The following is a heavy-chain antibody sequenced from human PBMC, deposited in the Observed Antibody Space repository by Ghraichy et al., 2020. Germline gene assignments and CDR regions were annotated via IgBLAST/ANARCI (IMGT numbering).Heavy chain of an antibody. D-gene: IGHD5-18*01. V-gene: IGHV1-2*06. CDR3: ARPVGVDIATAYYWCFDL. Sequence: ASVKVSCKASGYTFSDYFIHWVRQAPGQGLEWVGRINPNTGDANYAQRFQGRVTMTRDTSISTAYMELNNLRTDDTAVFYCARPVGVDIATAYYWCFDLWGRGTLVTVSS. CDR2: INPNTGDA. J-gene: IGHJ2*01. CDR1: GYTFSDYF.